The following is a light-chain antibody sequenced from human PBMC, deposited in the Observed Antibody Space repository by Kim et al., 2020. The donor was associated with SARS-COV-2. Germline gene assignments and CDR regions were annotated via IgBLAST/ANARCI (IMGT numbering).Light chain of an antibody. J-gene: IGLJ3*02. Sequence: SYELTQPPSVSVSPGQTASITCSGDKLGDKYACWYQQKPGQSPVLVIYQDSKRPSGIPERFSGSNSGNTATLTISGTQAMDEADYYCQAWDSSTAGRIWV. CDR3: QAWDSSTAGRIWV. CDR1: KLGDKY. CDR2: QDS. V-gene: IGLV3-1*01.